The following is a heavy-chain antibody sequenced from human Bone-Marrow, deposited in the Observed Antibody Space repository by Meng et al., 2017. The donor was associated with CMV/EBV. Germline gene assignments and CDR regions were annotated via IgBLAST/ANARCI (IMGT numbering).Heavy chain of an antibody. V-gene: IGHV3-30-3*01. J-gene: IGHJ5*02. D-gene: IGHD2-8*01. CDR1: GFTFSSYA. CDR2: ISYDGSNK. CDR3: ARGRVYSA. Sequence: GGSLRLSCAASGFTFSSYAMHWVRQAPGKGLEWVAVISYDGSNKYYADSVKGRFTISRDNSKNTLYLQMNSLRAEDTAVYYCARGRVYSAWGQGKLVTVSS.